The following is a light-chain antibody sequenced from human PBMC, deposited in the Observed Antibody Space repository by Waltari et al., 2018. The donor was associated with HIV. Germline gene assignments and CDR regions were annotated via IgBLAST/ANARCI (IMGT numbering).Light chain of an antibody. J-gene: IGLJ2*01. CDR1: ISDVDDYKF. V-gene: IGLV2-23*02. Sequence: QSALTQPASVSGSPGQSITISCTGTISDVDDYKFVSWYQQHPGKAPKLIIYDVNKRPSGVSFRCAGSKSGNTASLTISGLQAEDEADYYCCSYARDSIFGGGTRLTVL. CDR3: CSYARDSI. CDR2: DVN.